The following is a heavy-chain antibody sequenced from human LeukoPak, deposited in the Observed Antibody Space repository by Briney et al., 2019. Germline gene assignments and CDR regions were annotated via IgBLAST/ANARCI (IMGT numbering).Heavy chain of an antibody. CDR3: AKVPPVDTAMALDGMDV. CDR1: GFTFSSYG. V-gene: IGHV3-30*18. D-gene: IGHD5-18*01. J-gene: IGHJ6*04. Sequence: GGSLRLSCAASGFTFSSYGMHRVRQAPGKGLEWVAVISYDGSNKYYADSVKGRFTISRDNSKNTLYLQMNSLRAEDTAVYYCAKVPPVDTAMALDGMDVWGKGTTVTVSS. CDR2: ISYDGSNK.